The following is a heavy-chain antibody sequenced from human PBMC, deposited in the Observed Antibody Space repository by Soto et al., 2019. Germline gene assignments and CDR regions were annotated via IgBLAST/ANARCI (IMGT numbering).Heavy chain of an antibody. V-gene: IGHV3-33*06. CDR3: AKDQRLPRGDFTKNY. J-gene: IGHJ4*02. D-gene: IGHD2-21*01. Sequence: GGSLRLSCVASGFFLRDFGMHWVRQAPGKGLEWVSVIWYDGSNTYQGESVKGRFTMSRDISKNTLYLQMDSLRPEDTAVYYCAKDQRLPRGDFTKNYWGQGTLVTVSS. CDR1: GFFLRDFG. CDR2: IWYDGSNT.